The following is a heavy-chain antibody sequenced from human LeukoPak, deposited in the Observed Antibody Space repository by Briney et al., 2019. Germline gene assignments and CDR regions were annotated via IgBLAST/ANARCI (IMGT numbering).Heavy chain of an antibody. D-gene: IGHD6-19*01. CDR2: INSDGSST. J-gene: IGHJ4*02. CDR1: GFTFSSYW. Sequence: GGSLRLSCAASGFTFSSYWMHWVRQAPGKGLVWVSRINSDGSSTSYADSVKGRFTISRDNAKNTLYLQMNSLRAEDTAVYYCARAPNWVAGTAFGYWGQGTLVTVSS. CDR3: ARAPNWVAGTAFGY. V-gene: IGHV3-74*01.